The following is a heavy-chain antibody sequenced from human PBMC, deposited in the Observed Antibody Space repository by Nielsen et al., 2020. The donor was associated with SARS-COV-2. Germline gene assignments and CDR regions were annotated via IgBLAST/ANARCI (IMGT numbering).Heavy chain of an antibody. CDR1: GGSLSFHY. Sequence: SETLSLTCAVYGGSLSFHYWSWVRQPPGKGLEWIGEINHSGRTNYNPSLKNRVTISVDTSTKQFSLRLTSVTAADTAVYYCARGPGVEVVANYFDPWGQGTPVTVSS. D-gene: IGHD4/OR15-4a*01. V-gene: IGHV4-34*01. J-gene: IGHJ5*02. CDR3: ARGPGVEVVANYFDP. CDR2: INHSGRT.